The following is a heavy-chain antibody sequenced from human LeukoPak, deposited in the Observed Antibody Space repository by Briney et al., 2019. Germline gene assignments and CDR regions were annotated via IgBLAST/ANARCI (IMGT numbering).Heavy chain of an antibody. D-gene: IGHD3-16*01. J-gene: IGHJ6*02. V-gene: IGHV3-53*01. Sequence: GGSLRLSCAASGFTVSSNYMSWVRQAPGKGLERVSVIYSGGSTYYADSVKGRFTISRDNSKNTLYLQMNSLRAEDTAVYYCARWDRFGYYYYGMDVWGQGTTVTVSS. CDR2: IYSGGST. CDR3: ARWDRFGYYYYGMDV. CDR1: GFTVSSNY.